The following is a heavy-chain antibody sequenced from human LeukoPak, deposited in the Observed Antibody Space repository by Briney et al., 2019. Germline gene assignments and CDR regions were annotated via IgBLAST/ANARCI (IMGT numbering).Heavy chain of an antibody. CDR1: GYTFTDYY. CDR2: INPNTGGT. D-gene: IGHD3-16*01. J-gene: IGHJ4*02. CDR3: PRQGRGGILWIFDY. V-gene: IGHV1-2*02. Sequence: EASVKVSCKASGYTFTDYYMQWVRQAPGPGLEWMGGINPNTGGTNHAQQIQGRVTMTRDTSTSTAYMELSRLRSDDTAVYYCPRQGRGGILWIFDYWGQGTLVTVSS.